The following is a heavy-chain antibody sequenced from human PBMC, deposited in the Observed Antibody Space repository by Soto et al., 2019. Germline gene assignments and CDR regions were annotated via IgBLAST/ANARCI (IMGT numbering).Heavy chain of an antibody. CDR3: ARDRSISIVVVPAAAYYGMDV. D-gene: IGHD2-2*01. CDR2: ISYDGSNK. V-gene: IGHV3-30-3*01. J-gene: IGHJ6*02. Sequence: GGSLRLSCAASGFTFSSYAMHWVRQAPGKGLEWVAVISYDGSNKYYADSVKGRLTISRDNSKNTPYLQMNSLRAEDTAVYYCARDRSISIVVVPAAAYYGMDVWGQGTTVTVSS. CDR1: GFTFSSYA.